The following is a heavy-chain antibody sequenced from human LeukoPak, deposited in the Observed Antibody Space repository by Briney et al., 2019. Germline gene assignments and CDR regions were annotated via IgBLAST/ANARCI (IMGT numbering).Heavy chain of an antibody. D-gene: IGHD3-10*01. CDR2: ISSSSSYI. CDR3: AKGYYGSGSYGWFDY. CDR1: GFTFSSYS. V-gene: IGHV3-21*04. Sequence: GGSLRLSCAASGFTFSSYSMNWVRQAPGKGLEWVSSISSSSSYIYYADSVKGRFTISRDNSKNTLFLHMNSLRAEDTAVYSCAKGYYGSGSYGWFDYWGQGTLVTVSS. J-gene: IGHJ4*02.